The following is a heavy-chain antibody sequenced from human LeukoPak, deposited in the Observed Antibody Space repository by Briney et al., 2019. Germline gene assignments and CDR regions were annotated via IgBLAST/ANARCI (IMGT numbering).Heavy chain of an antibody. V-gene: IGHV3-73*01. Sequence: PGGSLKLSCAASGFTFSASDMHWVRQASGKGLEWVGRIKSKTNSYATAYAASVEGRSTISRDDSKNTAYLQMNSLKTEDTAVYYCTRLDSSGRPGPWGQGTLVTVSS. D-gene: IGHD6-19*01. CDR1: GFTFSASD. CDR3: TRLDSSGRPGP. CDR2: IKSKTNSYAT. J-gene: IGHJ5*02.